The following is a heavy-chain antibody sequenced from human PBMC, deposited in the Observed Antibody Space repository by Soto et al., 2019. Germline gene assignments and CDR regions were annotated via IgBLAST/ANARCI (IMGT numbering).Heavy chain of an antibody. CDR3: AREGAAAAAHYYYYYGMDV. V-gene: IGHV1-18*01. J-gene: IGHJ6*02. D-gene: IGHD6-13*01. CDR1: GYTFTSYG. Sequence: QVQLVQSGAEVKKPGASVKVSCKASGYTFTSYGISWVRQAPGQGLEWMGWISAYNGNTNYAQKLQGRVTKTTDTSTSTAYMELRSLRSDDTAVYYCAREGAAAAAHYYYYYGMDVWGQGTTVTVSS. CDR2: ISAYNGNT.